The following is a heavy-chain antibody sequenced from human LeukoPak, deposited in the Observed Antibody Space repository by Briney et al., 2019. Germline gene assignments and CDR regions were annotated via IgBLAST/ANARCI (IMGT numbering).Heavy chain of an antibody. CDR3: ARVCSSTSCTVHGMDV. J-gene: IGHJ6*02. Sequence: ASVKVSCKASGHTFTSYAMHWVRQAPGQRLEWMGWINAGNGNTKYSQKFQGRVTITRDTSASTAYMELSSLRSEDTAVYYCARVCSSTSCTVHGMDVWGQGTTVTVSS. CDR1: GHTFTSYA. V-gene: IGHV1-3*01. D-gene: IGHD2-2*01. CDR2: INAGNGNT.